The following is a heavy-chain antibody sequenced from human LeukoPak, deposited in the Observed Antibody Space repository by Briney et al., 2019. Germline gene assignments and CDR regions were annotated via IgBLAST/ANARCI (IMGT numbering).Heavy chain of an antibody. Sequence: GGSLRLSCAASGFTFSSYSMNWVRQAPGKGLEWVSSISSSSSCIYYADSVKGRFTISRDNAKNSLYLQMNSLRAEDTAVYYCARDLGYDSSGYPTCLDYWGQGTLVTVSS. J-gene: IGHJ4*02. CDR3: ARDLGYDSSGYPTCLDY. CDR2: ISSSSSCI. D-gene: IGHD3-22*01. V-gene: IGHV3-21*01. CDR1: GFTFSSYS.